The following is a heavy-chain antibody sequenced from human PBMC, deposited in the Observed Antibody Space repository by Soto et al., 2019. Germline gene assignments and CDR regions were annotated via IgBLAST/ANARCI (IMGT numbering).Heavy chain of an antibody. CDR3: VRRGSTHTGPGY. Sequence: PGESLKISCQASGYSFTTYWIAWVRQMPGKGLEWMGIITPDDSVTRYSPSFQGQVTISADKSISTAYLQWSSLKASDTAMYYCVRRGSTHTGPGYWGHGTLVTVSS. CDR1: GYSFTTYW. V-gene: IGHV5-51*01. J-gene: IGHJ4*01. D-gene: IGHD3-10*01. CDR2: ITPDDSVT.